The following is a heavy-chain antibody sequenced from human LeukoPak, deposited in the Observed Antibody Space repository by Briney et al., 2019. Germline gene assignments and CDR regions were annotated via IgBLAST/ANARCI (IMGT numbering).Heavy chain of an antibody. CDR3: ARRTVTTSYFDY. Sequence: SETLSLTCAVSGYSISSGYYWGWIRQPPGKGLEGIGSIYHSGSTYYNPSLKSRVTISVDTSKNQFSLKLSSVTAADTAVYYCARRTVTTSYFDYWGQGTLVTVSS. CDR1: GYSISSGYY. CDR2: IYHSGST. D-gene: IGHD4-11*01. J-gene: IGHJ4*02. V-gene: IGHV4-38-2*01.